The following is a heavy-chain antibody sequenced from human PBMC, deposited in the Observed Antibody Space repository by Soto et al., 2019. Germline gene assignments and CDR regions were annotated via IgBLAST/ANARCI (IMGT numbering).Heavy chain of an antibody. D-gene: IGHD3-10*01. J-gene: IGHJ4*02. CDR2: ISYDGSNK. Sequence: GGSLRHCCAESEITFSGDRMHWIRKAPGKGLEWVAVISYDGSNKYYADSVKGRFTISRDNSKNTLYLQMNSLRAEDTAVYYCAKDSSYYYGSGSANWGQGTLVTVSS. CDR1: EITFSGDR. CDR3: AKDSSYYYGSGSAN. V-gene: IGHV3-30*18.